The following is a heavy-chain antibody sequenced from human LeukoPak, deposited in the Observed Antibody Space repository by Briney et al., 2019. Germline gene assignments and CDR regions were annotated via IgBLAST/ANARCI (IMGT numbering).Heavy chain of an antibody. D-gene: IGHD5-18*01. J-gene: IGHJ2*01. CDR1: GGSFSGYY. CDR2: INHSGST. CDR3: ARAGYSYGSGTYWYFDL. V-gene: IGHV4-34*01. Sequence: SETLSLTCAVYGGSFSGYYWSWIRQPPGKGLEWIGEINHSGSTNYNPSLKSRVTISVDTSKNQFSLKLSSVTAADTAVYYCARAGYSYGSGTYWYFDLWGRGTLVTVSS.